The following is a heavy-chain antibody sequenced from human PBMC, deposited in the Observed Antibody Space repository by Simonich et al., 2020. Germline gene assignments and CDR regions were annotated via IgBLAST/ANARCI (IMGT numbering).Heavy chain of an antibody. D-gene: IGHD2-21*02. CDR1: GFTFSDYD. Sequence: QVQLVESGGGLVKPGGSLRISWAASGFTFSDYDMSWIRQAPGKGLEWGSYISSRVSTITYADSVKGRFTISRDNAKNSLYLQMNSRRAEDTAVYYCAGHDYGGNSGAFDIWGQGTMVTVSS. J-gene: IGHJ3*02. CDR2: ISSRVSTI. V-gene: IGHV3-11*04. CDR3: AGHDYGGNSGAFDI.